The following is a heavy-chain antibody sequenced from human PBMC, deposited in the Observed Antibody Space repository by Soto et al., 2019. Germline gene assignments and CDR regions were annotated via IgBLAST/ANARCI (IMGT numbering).Heavy chain of an antibody. J-gene: IGHJ6*02. CDR3: ARDRPYSSPSKNLYYYYGMDV. CDR1: GYIFTSQW. CDR2: IYPGDSRT. Sequence: GESLKISCKASGYIFTSQWIGWVRQMPGKGLEWMGIIYPGDSRTTYSPSFQGQVTISADKSISTAYLQWSSLKASDTAMYYCARDRPYSSPSKNLYYYYGMDVWGQGTTVRVSS. D-gene: IGHD6-6*01. V-gene: IGHV5-51*01.